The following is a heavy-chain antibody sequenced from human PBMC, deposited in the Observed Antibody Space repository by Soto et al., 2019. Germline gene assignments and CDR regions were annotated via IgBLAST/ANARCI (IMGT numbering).Heavy chain of an antibody. J-gene: IGHJ6*02. V-gene: IGHV1-18*01. D-gene: IGHD2-2*01. Sequence: QVQLMQSGAEVKKPGASVKVSCKASGYTFTSYGIRWVRQAPGQGLEWMGWISAYNGNTNYAQKLQGRVTMTTDTSTSTAEMELSSLRSDDTAVLYCARTNFVLVSAGEYCYSWDCWGQWTTGTGSS. CDR1: GYTFTSYG. CDR2: ISAYNGNT. CDR3: ARTNFVLVSAGEYCYSWDC.